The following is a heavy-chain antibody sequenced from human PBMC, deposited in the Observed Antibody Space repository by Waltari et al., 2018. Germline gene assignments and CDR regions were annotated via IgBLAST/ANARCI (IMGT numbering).Heavy chain of an antibody. CDR2: IYRGGST. CDR1: GFTFSSYA. V-gene: IGHV3-23*03. CDR3: AKDPYSIAAAADFDY. D-gene: IGHD6-13*01. Sequence: EVQLLESGGGLVQPVGSLRLSCAASGFTFSSYAMSWVRQAPGKGREWVAVIYRGGSTYYADSVKGRVPISRDISTNTLYLQMTSLIAEDTAVSYCAKDPYSIAAAADFDYWGQGTLVTVSS. J-gene: IGHJ4*02.